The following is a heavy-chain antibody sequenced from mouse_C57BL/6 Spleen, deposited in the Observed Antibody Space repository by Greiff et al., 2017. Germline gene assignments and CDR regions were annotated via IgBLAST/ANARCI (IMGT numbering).Heavy chain of an antibody. V-gene: IGHV1-81*01. Sequence: QVQLQQSGAELARPGASVKLSCKASGYTFTSYGISWVKQRTGQGLEWIGEIYPRSGNTYYNEKFKGKATLTADKSSSTAYMALRSLTSEDSAVYFCAREVHYYGSSHFDYWGQGTTLTVSS. J-gene: IGHJ2*01. CDR3: AREVHYYGSSHFDY. D-gene: IGHD1-1*01. CDR2: IYPRSGNT. CDR1: GYTFTSYG.